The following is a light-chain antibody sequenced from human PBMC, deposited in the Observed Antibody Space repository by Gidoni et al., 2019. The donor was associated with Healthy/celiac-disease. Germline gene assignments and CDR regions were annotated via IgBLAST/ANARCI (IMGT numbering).Light chain of an antibody. CDR3: QQYNSYPMCS. CDR1: QSINSW. Sequence: DIQMTQSPSTLSASVGDRVTITCRASQSINSWLAWYQQKSGKAPKLLIYKASSLESGVPSRFSGSGSGTEFTLTISSLQPDDFATYYCQQYNSYPMCSFXQXTKLEIK. CDR2: KAS. V-gene: IGKV1-5*03. J-gene: IGKJ2*04.